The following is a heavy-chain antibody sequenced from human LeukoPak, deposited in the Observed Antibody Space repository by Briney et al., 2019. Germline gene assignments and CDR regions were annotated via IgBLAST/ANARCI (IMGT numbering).Heavy chain of an antibody. D-gene: IGHD4-17*01. Sequence: SETLSLTCAVYGGSFSGYYWSWIRQPPGKGLEWIGEINHSGSTNYNPSLKSRVTISVDTSKNQFSLKLSSVTAADTAVYYCARGFGGYGDYNYWGQGTLVTVSS. J-gene: IGHJ4*02. CDR1: GGSFSGYY. V-gene: IGHV4-34*01. CDR3: ARGFGGYGDYNY. CDR2: INHSGST.